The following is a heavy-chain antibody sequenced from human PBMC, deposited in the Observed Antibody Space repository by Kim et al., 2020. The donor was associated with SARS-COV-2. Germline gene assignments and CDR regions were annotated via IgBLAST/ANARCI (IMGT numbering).Heavy chain of an antibody. Sequence: GGSLRLSCAASGFTFSSYGMHWVRQAPGRGLEWVAVIYFVGRNKYFEDPVKGRSPISRDIPKTRLILQLTTLRVGDTAVYYCAKVPGAFPGGGKGTLVTV. V-gene: IGHV3-30*18. D-gene: IGHD7-27*01. CDR1: GFTFSSYG. CDR3: AKVPGAFPG. J-gene: IGHJ4*02. CDR2: IYFVGRNK.